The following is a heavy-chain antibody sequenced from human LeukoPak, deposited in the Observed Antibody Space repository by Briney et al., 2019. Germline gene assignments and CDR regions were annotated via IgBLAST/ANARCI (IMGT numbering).Heavy chain of an antibody. Sequence: SETLSLTCTVSGGSISSSSYYWVWMRQPPGKGLEWIGSIYYSGSTCYNPSLKSRVTISVDTSKNQFSLRLNSVTAADTAVYYCARHTSMVRGVMKYYFDYWGQGTLATVSS. CDR1: GGSISSSSYY. J-gene: IGHJ4*02. D-gene: IGHD3-10*01. CDR2: IYYSGST. CDR3: ARHTSMVRGVMKYYFDY. V-gene: IGHV4-39*01.